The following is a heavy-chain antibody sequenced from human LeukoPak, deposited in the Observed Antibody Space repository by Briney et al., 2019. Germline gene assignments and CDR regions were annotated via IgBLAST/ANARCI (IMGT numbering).Heavy chain of an antibody. Sequence: SQTLSLTCSISGGSITSSGHSWSWIRQSPERGLEWLGYIYYSGTTYYNPSRKNRVRMAVDTSKNQFSLKLDSVTAADTAVYYCARAPYSSSWNDYYYYYYMDVWGKGTTVTVSS. V-gene: IGHV4-30-4*07. CDR2: IYYSGTT. CDR3: ARAPYSSSWNDYYYYYYMDV. J-gene: IGHJ6*03. D-gene: IGHD6-13*01. CDR1: GGSITSSGHS.